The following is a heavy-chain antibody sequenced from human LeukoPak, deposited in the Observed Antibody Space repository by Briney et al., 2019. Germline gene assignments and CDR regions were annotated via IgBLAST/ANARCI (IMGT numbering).Heavy chain of an antibody. D-gene: IGHD3-22*01. CDR1: GFSLSSYW. Sequence: GGSLRLSCAASGFSLSSYWMTWVRQAPGKGLEWVANIKQDGSEKNYVDSVKGRFTISRDNAKNSLYLQMNSLRAEDTAVYYCTTDAPYDSSGYYYVYWGQGTLVTVSS. CDR3: TTDAPYDSSGYYYVY. CDR2: IKQDGSEK. J-gene: IGHJ4*02. V-gene: IGHV3-7*01.